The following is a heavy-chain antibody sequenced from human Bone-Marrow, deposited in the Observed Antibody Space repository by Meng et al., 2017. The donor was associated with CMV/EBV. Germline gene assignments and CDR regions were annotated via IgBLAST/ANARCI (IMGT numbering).Heavy chain of an antibody. CDR2: ISSSGTTV. CDR3: ARVGIWAARGMDV. J-gene: IGHJ6*02. CDR1: GFMFSRYW. D-gene: IGHD6-6*01. V-gene: IGHV3-48*03. Sequence: GGSLRLSCAASGFMFSRYWMNWVRQAPGKGLEWVSYISSSGTTVYYADSVKGRFTISRDNAKNSLFLQMNSLRAEDTAVYYCARVGIWAARGMDVWGQGTTVTVSS.